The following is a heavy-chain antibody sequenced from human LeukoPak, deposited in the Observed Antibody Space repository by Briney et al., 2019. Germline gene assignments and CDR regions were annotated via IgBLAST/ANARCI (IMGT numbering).Heavy chain of an antibody. J-gene: IGHJ3*02. CDR1: GYSLTNYG. Sequence: ASVKVSCKASGYSLTNYGFSWVRQAPGQGLEWMGWVSGYNGHTKYAQNLQGRVTMTRDTSTGTVYMELRSLRSDDTAVYYCARENDYGDYAGAFDIWGQGTMVTVSA. CDR2: VSGYNGHT. D-gene: IGHD4-17*01. V-gene: IGHV1-18*01. CDR3: ARENDYGDYAGAFDI.